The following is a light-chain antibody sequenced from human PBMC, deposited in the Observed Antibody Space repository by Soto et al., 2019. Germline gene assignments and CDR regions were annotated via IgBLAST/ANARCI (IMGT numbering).Light chain of an antibody. CDR1: QGIRND. V-gene: IGKV1-17*01. CDR2: AAS. Sequence: DIQMTQSPSSLSASVGDRVTITCRASQGIRNDLGWYQQKPGKAPKRLIYAASSLQSGVPSRFSGSGSGTEFTLTISSLQPEDFAVYYCQQSYNWPPARTFGQGTKVEIK. J-gene: IGKJ1*01. CDR3: QQSYNWPPART.